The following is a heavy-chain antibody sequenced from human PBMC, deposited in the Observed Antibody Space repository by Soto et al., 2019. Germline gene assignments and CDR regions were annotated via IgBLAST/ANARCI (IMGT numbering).Heavy chain of an antibody. V-gene: IGHV4-59*01. D-gene: IGHD1-26*01. CDR3: ARNSGLVAFDI. CDR1: GGSISSYY. J-gene: IGHJ3*02. CDR2: IYYSGST. Sequence: SETLSLTCTVSGGSISSYYWSWIRQPPGKGLEWIGYIYYSGSTNYNPSLKSRVTISVGTSKNQFSLKLSSVTAADTAVYYCARNSGLVAFDIWGQGTMVTVPS.